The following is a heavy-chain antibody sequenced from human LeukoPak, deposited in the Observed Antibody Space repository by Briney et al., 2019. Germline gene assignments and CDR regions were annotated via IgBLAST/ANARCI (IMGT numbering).Heavy chain of an antibody. Sequence: GGSLRLSCAASEFTFSSYWMNWVRQAPGKGLEWVANINQDGSEKSYVDSVKGRFTISRDNAKNSLYLQMNSLRAEDTAVYSCARGYKTGDHSYWGQGTLVTVSS. CDR1: EFTFSSYW. CDR3: ARGYKTGDHSY. V-gene: IGHV3-7*01. CDR2: INQDGSEK. J-gene: IGHJ4*02. D-gene: IGHD7-27*01.